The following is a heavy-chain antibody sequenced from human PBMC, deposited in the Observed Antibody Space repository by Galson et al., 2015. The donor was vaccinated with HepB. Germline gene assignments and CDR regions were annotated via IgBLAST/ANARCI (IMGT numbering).Heavy chain of an antibody. D-gene: IGHD2/OR15-2a*01. CDR2: IIGSGHRT. V-gene: IGHV3-23*01. J-gene: IGHJ6*02. CDR1: GIPFHNYT. Sequence: SLRLSCAASGIPFHNYTMNWVRQAPGKGLEWVSSIIGSGHRTYYAKSVKGRFSISRDNSKNTVFLQMSGLRADDTAIYYCARDLWQAGHYFGMDVWGQGTTITVSS. CDR3: ARDLWQAGHYFGMDV.